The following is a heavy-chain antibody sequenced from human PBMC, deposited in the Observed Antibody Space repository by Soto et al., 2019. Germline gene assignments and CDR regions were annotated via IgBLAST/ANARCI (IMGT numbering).Heavy chain of an antibody. D-gene: IGHD6-13*01. Sequence: GGSLRLSCAASGFTFSSYAXXXVXQAPGKGLEWVAVISYDGSNKYHADSVKGRFTISRDNSKNTLYLQMNSLRAEDTAVYYCARGYERSSWVGGSWGQGTLVTVSS. CDR2: ISYDGSNK. V-gene: IGHV3-30-3*01. CDR3: ARGYERSSWVGGS. J-gene: IGHJ4*02. CDR1: GFTFSSYA.